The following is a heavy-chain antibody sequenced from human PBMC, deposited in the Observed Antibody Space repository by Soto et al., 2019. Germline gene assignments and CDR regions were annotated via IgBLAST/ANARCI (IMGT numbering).Heavy chain of an antibody. V-gene: IGHV3-66*01. Sequence: PGGSLRLSCAVSGFTVSSHYMSWVRQAPGKGLEWVSVIYSGGSTYYADSVKGRFTISRDNSKNTLYLQMNSLRAEDSAVYYCAQNDWFDSWGQGTLVTVSS. J-gene: IGHJ5*01. CDR1: GFTVSSHY. CDR2: IYSGGST. CDR3: AQNDWFDS.